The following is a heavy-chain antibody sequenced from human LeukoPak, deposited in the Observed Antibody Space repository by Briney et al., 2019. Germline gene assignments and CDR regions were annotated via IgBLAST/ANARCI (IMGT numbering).Heavy chain of an antibody. D-gene: IGHD3-10*01. CDR3: ARGRTINWFDP. Sequence: ASVKVSCKASGGSFSSYAISWVRQAPGQGLAWMGGIIPMFGTTNYAQKFQGRVTVTADESTGTAYMKLSSLRSEDTAVYYCARGRTINWFDPWGQGTLVTVSS. J-gene: IGHJ5*02. CDR2: IIPMFGTT. V-gene: IGHV1-69*13. CDR1: GGSFSSYA.